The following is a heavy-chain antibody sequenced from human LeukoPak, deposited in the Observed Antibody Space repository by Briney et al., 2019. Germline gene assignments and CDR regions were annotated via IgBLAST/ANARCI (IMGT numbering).Heavy chain of an antibody. D-gene: IGHD4-17*01. CDR3: AREKATVTTAYYYYMDV. V-gene: IGHV3-48*01. J-gene: IGHJ6*03. Sequence: GGSLRLSCAASGFTFSSYSMNWVRQAPGKGLEWVSYISSSSSTIYYADSVKGRFTISRDNAENSLYLQMNSLRAEDTAVYYCAREKATVTTAYYYYMDVWGKGTTVTVSS. CDR2: ISSSSSTI. CDR1: GFTFSSYS.